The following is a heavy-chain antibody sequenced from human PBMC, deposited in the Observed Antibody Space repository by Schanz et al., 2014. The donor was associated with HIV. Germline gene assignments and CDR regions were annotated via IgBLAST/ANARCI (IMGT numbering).Heavy chain of an antibody. CDR1: GGSFSDYY. V-gene: IGHV4-34*02. D-gene: IGHD3-9*01. CDR3: AREGTKRFFDWSTRDCFDP. J-gene: IGHJ5*02. CDR2: INHSGST. Sequence: VQLQQWGAGLLKPSETLSLTCAVYGGSFSDYYWSWIRQPPGKGLEWIGEINHSGSTNYNPSLSSRVTIPVDPPKGHFPRNLSSVTAADTAVYYCAREGTKRFFDWSTRDCFDPWGQGTLVTVSS.